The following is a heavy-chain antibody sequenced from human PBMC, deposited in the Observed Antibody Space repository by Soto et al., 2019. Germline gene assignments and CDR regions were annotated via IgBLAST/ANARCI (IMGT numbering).Heavy chain of an antibody. V-gene: IGHV1-46*01. Sequence: GASVKVSCKASGYTFTSYYMHWVRQAPGQGLEWMGIINPSGGSTSYAQKFQGRVTMTRDTSTSTVYMELSSLRSEDTAVYYCARDGEEMATTSYYYGMDVWGQGTTVTVSS. CDR2: INPSGGST. CDR3: ARDGEEMATTSYYYGMDV. D-gene: IGHD5-12*01. J-gene: IGHJ6*02. CDR1: GYTFTSYY.